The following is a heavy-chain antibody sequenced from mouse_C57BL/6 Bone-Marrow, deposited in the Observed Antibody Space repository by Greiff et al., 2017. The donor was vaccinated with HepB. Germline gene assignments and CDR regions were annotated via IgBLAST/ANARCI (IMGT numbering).Heavy chain of an antibody. J-gene: IGHJ2*01. CDR1: GYSFTGYY. CDR2: INPSTGGT. V-gene: IGHV1-42*01. CDR3: ARSGWLGSFDY. Sequence: VQLQQSGPELVKPGASVKISCKASGYSFTGYYMNWVKQSPEKSLEWIGEINPSTGGTTYNQKFKAKATLTVDKSSSTAYMQLKSLTSEDSAVYYCARSGWLGSFDYWGQGTTLTVSS. D-gene: IGHD1-1*02.